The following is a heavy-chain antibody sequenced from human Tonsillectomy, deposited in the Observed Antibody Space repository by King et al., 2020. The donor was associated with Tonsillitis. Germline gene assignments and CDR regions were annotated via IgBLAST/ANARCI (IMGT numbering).Heavy chain of an antibody. CDR3: ASTSPPYYYYYMEV. J-gene: IGHJ6*03. D-gene: IGHD2-21*01. Sequence: VQLQESGPGLVKPSQTLSLTCTVSGGSINSAGYYWSWIRQHPGKGLEWIGYISYSGNTFYNPSLKSRLTISLDTSKNQFSLKVSSVNAADTAVYYCASTSPPYYYYYMEVWGKGTTVTVSS. V-gene: IGHV4-31*03. CDR2: ISYSGNT. CDR1: GGSINSAGYY.